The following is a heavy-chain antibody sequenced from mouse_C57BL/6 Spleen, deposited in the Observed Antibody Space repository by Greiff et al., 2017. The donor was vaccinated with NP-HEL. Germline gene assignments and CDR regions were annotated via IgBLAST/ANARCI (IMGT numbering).Heavy chain of an antibody. J-gene: IGHJ1*03. V-gene: IGHV1-64*01. CDR2: IHPNSGST. CDR1: GYTFTSYW. D-gene: IGHD1-1*02. Sequence: QVQLQQPGAELVKPGASVKLSCKASGYTFTSYWMHWVKQRPGQGLEWIGMIHPNSGSTNYNEKFNSKATLTVDKSSSTAYMQLSSLTSEDAAVFYCGRGGAYWYFDVWGTGTTVTVAS. CDR3: GRGGAYWYFDV.